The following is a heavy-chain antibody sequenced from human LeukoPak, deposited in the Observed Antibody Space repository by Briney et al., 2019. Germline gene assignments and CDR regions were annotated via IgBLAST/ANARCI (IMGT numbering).Heavy chain of an antibody. CDR3: VGGAPNWGFDF. J-gene: IGHJ4*02. Sequence: GASVKVSCKASGYTFTSYGISWVRQAPGQGLEWMGWISAYNGNTNYAQKLQGRVTMTTDTSTSTAYMELTSLRSEDTAVYYCVGGAPNWGFDFWGQGTLVIVSS. CDR1: GYTFTSYG. CDR2: ISAYNGNT. D-gene: IGHD7-27*01. V-gene: IGHV1-18*01.